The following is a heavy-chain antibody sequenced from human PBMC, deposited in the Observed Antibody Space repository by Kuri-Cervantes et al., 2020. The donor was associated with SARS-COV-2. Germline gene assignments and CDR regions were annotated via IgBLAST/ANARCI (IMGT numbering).Heavy chain of an antibody. CDR2: INPDGSYT. CDR1: GFTFSGHW. Sequence: GRSLRLSCAASGFTFSGHWVHWVRQAPGKGLVWVSRINPDGSYTNNADSVKGRFTLSRDNAKNMLFLQMNSLRAEDTAVYYCARDPPLSQWLVQGAFDIWGQGTMVTVSS. J-gene: IGHJ3*02. V-gene: IGHV3-74*01. CDR3: ARDPPLSQWLVQGAFDI. D-gene: IGHD6-19*01.